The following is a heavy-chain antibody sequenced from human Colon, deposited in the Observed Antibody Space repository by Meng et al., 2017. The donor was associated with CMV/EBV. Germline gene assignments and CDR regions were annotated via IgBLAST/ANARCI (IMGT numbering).Heavy chain of an antibody. J-gene: IGHJ6*02. CDR2: IDWDGGNT. CDR3: AKDLTAYYHTTGGADFSGMDV. CDR1: GFIFEDYA. D-gene: IGHD3-9*01. V-gene: IGHV3-43D*03. Sequence: GGSLRLSCATSGFIFEDYAMHWVRQVPGKGLERVSLIDWDGGNTYYADAVKGRFTISRDNSKDSLYLQMNSLRVEDTALYYCAKDLTAYYHTTGGADFSGMDVWGLGTTVTVSS.